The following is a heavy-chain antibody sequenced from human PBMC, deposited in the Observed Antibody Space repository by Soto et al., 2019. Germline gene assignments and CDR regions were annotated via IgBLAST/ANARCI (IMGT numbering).Heavy chain of an antibody. Sequence: EVQLLESGGGLVRPGGSLRLSCAASGFTFSSCAMSWVRQAPGKGLEWVSVVSGSGGSTEYADSVKGRFTVSRDNSKNTLYLQMHRLRAEDTAVYYCAKGRTLSFNMIRGDFDYWGQGTVVTVSS. D-gene: IGHD3-10*01. V-gene: IGHV3-23*01. CDR1: GFTFSSCA. CDR3: AKGRTLSFNMIRGDFDY. J-gene: IGHJ4*02. CDR2: VSGSGGST.